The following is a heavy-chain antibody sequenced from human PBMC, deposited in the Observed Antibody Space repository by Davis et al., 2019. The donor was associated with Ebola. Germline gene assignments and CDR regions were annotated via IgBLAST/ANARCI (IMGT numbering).Heavy chain of an antibody. CDR1: GYIFSNYD. D-gene: IGHD2-21*02. V-gene: IGHV1-8*01. J-gene: IGHJ4*02. Sequence: ASVKVSCKASGYIFSNYDINWVRQARGQGLKWMGWMNTYSGNTGYVEKFKGRVTMTGNPSINTAYMDLSSLTTDDTAVYYCTRGYSPKCRTGDCVNDFWGQGTLVTVSS. CDR2: MNTYSGNT. CDR3: TRGYSPKCRTGDCVNDF.